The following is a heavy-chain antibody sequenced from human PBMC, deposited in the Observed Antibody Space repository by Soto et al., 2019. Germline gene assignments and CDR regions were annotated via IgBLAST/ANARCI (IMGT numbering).Heavy chain of an antibody. CDR2: IYHSGST. CDR3: ARVEMATRGFDY. CDR1: GGSISSGCYS. D-gene: IGHD5-12*01. V-gene: IGHV4-30-2*01. Sequence: SETLSLTCAVSGGSISSGCYSWSWIRQPPGKGLEWIGYIYHSGSTYYNPSLKSRVTISVDRSKNQFSLKLSSVTAADTAVYYCARVEMATRGFDYWGQGTLVTVSS. J-gene: IGHJ4*02.